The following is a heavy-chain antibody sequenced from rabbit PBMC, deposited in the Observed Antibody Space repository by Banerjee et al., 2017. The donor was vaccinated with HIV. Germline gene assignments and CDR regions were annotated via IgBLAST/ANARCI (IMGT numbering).Heavy chain of an antibody. CDR3: ARDPAYAGSSYSSL. V-gene: IGHV1S40*01. Sequence: QSLEESGGDLVKPGASLTLTCTASGFSFSSNYWICWVRQAPGKGLEWIACMNAGSSGSTYYASWAKGRFTISKTSSTTVTLQMTSLTAADTATYFCARDPAYAGSSYSSLWGQGTLVTVS. CDR2: MNAGSSGST. J-gene: IGHJ6*01. D-gene: IGHD8-1*01. CDR1: GFSFSSNYW.